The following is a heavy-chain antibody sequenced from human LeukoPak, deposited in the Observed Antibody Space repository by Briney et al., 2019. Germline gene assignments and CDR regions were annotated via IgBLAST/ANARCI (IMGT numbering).Heavy chain of an antibody. CDR1: GFIFSSNG. Sequence: GGSLRLSCTASGFIFSSNGMAWVRQAPGKGPEWVSFINGGGGSTLYADSVKGRFTISRDNSNNTLFLQMNSLRAEDTAVYYCAKGFSRAFDIWGQGIMVTVSS. D-gene: IGHD3-3*01. J-gene: IGHJ3*02. V-gene: IGHV3-23*01. CDR3: AKGFSRAFDI. CDR2: INGGGGST.